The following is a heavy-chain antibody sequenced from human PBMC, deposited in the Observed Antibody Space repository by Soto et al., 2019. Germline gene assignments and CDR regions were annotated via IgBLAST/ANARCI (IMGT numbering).Heavy chain of an antibody. D-gene: IGHD2-15*01. CDR3: ARVSYSVVVVARHYYFDY. J-gene: IGHJ4*02. CDR2: ISSSGSTI. V-gene: IGHV3-48*03. Sequence: LRLSCAASGFTFSSYEMNWVRQAPGKGLEWVSYISSSGSTIYYADSVKGRFTISRDNAKNSLYLQMNSLRAEDTAVYYCARVSYSVVVVARHYYFDYWGQGTLVTVS. CDR1: GFTFSSYE.